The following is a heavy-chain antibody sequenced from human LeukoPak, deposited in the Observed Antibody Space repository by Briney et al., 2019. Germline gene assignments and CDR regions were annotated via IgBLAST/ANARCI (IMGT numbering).Heavy chain of an antibody. J-gene: IGHJ5*02. D-gene: IGHD2-15*01. V-gene: IGHV3-20*04. CDR3: ARDRGCSGGSCYSNWFDP. CDR2: INWNGGST. CDR1: GFTFDDYG. Sequence: PGGSLRLPCAASGFTFDDYGMSWVRQAPGKGLEWVSGINWNGGSTGYADSVKGRFTISRDNAKNSLYLQMNSLRAEDTALYYCARDRGCSGGSCYSNWFDPWGQGTLVTVSS.